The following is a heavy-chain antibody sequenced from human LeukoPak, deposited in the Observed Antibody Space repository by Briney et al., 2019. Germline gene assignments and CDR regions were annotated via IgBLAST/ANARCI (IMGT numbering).Heavy chain of an antibody. CDR1: GFTFSSYA. CDR2: ISYDGSNK. CDR3: ASVFPPHTVTIGYFDY. D-gene: IGHD4-17*01. V-gene: IGHV3-30*04. Sequence: GGSLRLSCAASGFTFSSYAMHWVRQAPGKGLEWVAVISYDGSNKYYADSVEGRFTISRDNSKNTLCLQMNSLRAEDTAVYYCASVFPPHTVTIGYFDYWGQGTLVTVSS. J-gene: IGHJ4*02.